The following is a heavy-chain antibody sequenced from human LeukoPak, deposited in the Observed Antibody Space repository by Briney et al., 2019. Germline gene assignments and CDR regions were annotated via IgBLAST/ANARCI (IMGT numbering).Heavy chain of an antibody. Sequence: GRFLRLSCTASGFPFRDHAMSWVRQAPGKGLEWVGFIRTDPNGATVEYAASVRGRFTIPRHGSQNNAYLEMNNLENEDSAGYYCVRNSGTYRGYGLDVWDQGTTVTVSS. CDR1: GFPFRDHA. CDR2: IRTDPNGATV. J-gene: IGHJ6*02. V-gene: IGHV3-49*04. D-gene: IGHD1-26*01. CDR3: VRNSGTYRGYGLDV.